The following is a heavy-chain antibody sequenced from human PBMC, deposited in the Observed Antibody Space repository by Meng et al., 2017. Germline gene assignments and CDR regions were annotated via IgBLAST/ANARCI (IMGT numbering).Heavy chain of an antibody. V-gene: IGHV2-5*01. D-gene: IGHD3-10*01. CDR3: AHSRWQRITMVRGVRDYYYYGMDV. CDR2: IDCNDDK. J-gene: IGHJ6*02. Sequence: SGPTLVKPTQTLTLTCTFSGFSLSTSGVGVGWIRQPPGTALEWPALIDCNDDKRYSPSLKSRLTITKDTSKHQVVLTMTNMDPVDTATYYCAHSRWQRITMVRGVRDYYYYGMDVWGQGTTVTVSS. CDR1: GFSLSTSGVG.